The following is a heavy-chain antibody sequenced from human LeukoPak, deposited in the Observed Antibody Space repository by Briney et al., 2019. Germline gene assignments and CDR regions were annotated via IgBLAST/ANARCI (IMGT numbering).Heavy chain of an antibody. CDR1: GGSISSYY. D-gene: IGHD3-10*01. CDR3: ARGPLEDSGSYLYYYYYMDV. J-gene: IGHJ6*03. CDR2: IYYSGST. Sequence: SETLSLTCTVSGGSISSYYWSWIRQPPGKGLEWIGYIYYSGSTNYNPSLKSRVTISVDTSKNQFSLKLSSVTAAGTAVYYCARGPLEDSGSYLYYYYYMDVWGKGTTVTISS. V-gene: IGHV4-59*01.